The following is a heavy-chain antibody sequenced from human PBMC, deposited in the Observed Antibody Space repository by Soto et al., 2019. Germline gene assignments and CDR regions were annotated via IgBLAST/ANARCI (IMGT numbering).Heavy chain of an antibody. CDR1: GFTFDGYA. D-gene: IGHD6-13*01. CDR2: ISWNSGSI. J-gene: IGHJ6*02. V-gene: IGHV3-9*01. CDR3: AKVGAAAGTYYYYGMDV. Sequence: PGGSLRLSCAASGFTFDGYAMHWVRQAPGKGLEWVSGISWNSGSIGYADSVKGRFTISRDNAKNTLYLQMNSLRAEDTAVYYCAKVGAAAGTYYYYGMDVWGQGTTVTVSS.